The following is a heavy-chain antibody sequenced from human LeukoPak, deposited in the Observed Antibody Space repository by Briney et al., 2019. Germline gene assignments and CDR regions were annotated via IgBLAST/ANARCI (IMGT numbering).Heavy chain of an antibody. CDR1: GYTFTSYG. D-gene: IGHD3-9*01. Sequence: ASVKVSCKASGYTFTSYGISWVRQAPGQGPEWMGWISVYNVNTNYAQKLQGRVTMTTDTSTSTAYMELRSLRSDDTAVYYCARVPYYDILTSYFDYWGQGTLVTVSS. V-gene: IGHV1-18*01. CDR3: ARVPYYDILTSYFDY. CDR2: ISVYNVNT. J-gene: IGHJ4*02.